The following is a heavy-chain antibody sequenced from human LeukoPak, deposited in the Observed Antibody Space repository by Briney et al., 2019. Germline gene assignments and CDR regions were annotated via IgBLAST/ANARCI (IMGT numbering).Heavy chain of an antibody. CDR3: AKNVWDRSRWLIEY. D-gene: IGHD6-19*01. CDR1: GFTFSSTS. V-gene: IGHV3-23*01. J-gene: IGHJ4*02. Sequence: AGGSLRLSCAASGFTFSSTSMSWVRQAPGKGLEWVSSFSASKNNRHYVDSVKGRFIISRDNSKNTLFLQMNNLGAEDTAVYYCAKNVWDRSRWLIEYWGQGTRVTVSS. CDR2: FSASKNNR.